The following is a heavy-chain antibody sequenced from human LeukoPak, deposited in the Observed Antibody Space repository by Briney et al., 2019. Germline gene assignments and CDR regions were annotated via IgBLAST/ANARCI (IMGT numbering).Heavy chain of an antibody. Sequence: GGSLRLSCAASGFTFSSYWMSWVRQAPGKGLEWVATIKQDGSEKYYVDSVKGRFTISRDNAKNSLYLQMNSLRAEDTAVYYCARGGYSSVETGDYWGQGTLVTVSS. J-gene: IGHJ4*02. CDR1: GFTFSSYW. CDR2: IKQDGSEK. CDR3: ARGGYSSVETGDY. D-gene: IGHD6-19*01. V-gene: IGHV3-7*03.